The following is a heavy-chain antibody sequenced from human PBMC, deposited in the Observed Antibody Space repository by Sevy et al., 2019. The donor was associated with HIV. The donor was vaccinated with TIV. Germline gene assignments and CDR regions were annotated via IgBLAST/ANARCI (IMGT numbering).Heavy chain of an antibody. Sequence: GGSLRLSCEASGFAFRDSAIHWVRQSPGKGLEWVALISHGGSYEYYVDSVKGRFTVSSDRSKNFLYPQMDSLRAEDTAVYYCARMVSGGLRWELIKENAFDIWGQGTAVTISS. CDR2: ISHGGSYE. V-gene: IGHV3-30-3*01. D-gene: IGHD4-17*01. CDR1: GFAFRDSA. J-gene: IGHJ3*02. CDR3: ARMVSGGLRWELIKENAFDI.